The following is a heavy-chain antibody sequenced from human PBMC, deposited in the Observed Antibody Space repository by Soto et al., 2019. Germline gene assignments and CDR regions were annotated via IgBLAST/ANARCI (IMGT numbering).Heavy chain of an antibody. J-gene: IGHJ4*02. V-gene: IGHV3-23*01. CDR2: ISGSGDST. D-gene: IGHD5-18*01. Sequence: EVQLLESGGGLVQPGGSLRLSCEATGFSFRSYAMSWVRQAPGKGLEWVTGISGSGDSTYYAGSVKGRFTISRDNSKNTLYLQMSSLRAEDTAIYYCAKETAGKTWGQGTLVTVSS. CDR1: GFSFRSYA. CDR3: AKETAGKT.